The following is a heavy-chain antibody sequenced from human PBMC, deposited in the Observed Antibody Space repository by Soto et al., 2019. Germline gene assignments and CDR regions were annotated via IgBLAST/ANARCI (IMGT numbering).Heavy chain of an antibody. CDR2: ISCRSSTI. Sequence: PGGSLRLSCAASGFTFSGYYMSWIRQAPGKGLEWVSYISCRSSTIFYADSVKGRFTISRDNVKNSLYLQMNSLRAEDTAVYYCAYSSTLFDYRAQRTLVTVSS. CDR1: GFTFSGYY. J-gene: IGHJ4*02. D-gene: IGHD6-13*01. V-gene: IGHV3-11*01. CDR3: AYSSTLFDY.